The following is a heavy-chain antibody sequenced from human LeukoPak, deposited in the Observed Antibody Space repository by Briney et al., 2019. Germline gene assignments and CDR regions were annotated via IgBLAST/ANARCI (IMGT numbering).Heavy chain of an antibody. V-gene: IGHV3-11*04. Sequence: GGSLRLSCAASGFTFSDFYMSWIRQAPGKGLERLSYISSSGTTTHYADSVKGRFTISRDNSKNTLYLQMNSLRAEDTAVYYCASEIIFGSFDYWGQGTLVTVSS. D-gene: IGHD3-3*01. J-gene: IGHJ4*02. CDR3: ASEIIFGSFDY. CDR1: GFTFSDFY. CDR2: ISSSGTTT.